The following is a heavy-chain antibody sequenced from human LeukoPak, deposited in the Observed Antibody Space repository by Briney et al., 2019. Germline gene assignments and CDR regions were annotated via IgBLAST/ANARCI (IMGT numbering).Heavy chain of an antibody. V-gene: IGHV3-43D*03. CDR3: AKDARIAQTDMYYFDY. Sequence: GGSLRLSCAASGFTFDDYAMHWVRQAPGKGLQWVSLISWDGGSTYYADSMMGRFTISRDNSKNSLYLQMNSLRAEDTALYYCAKDARIAQTDMYYFDYWGQGTLVTVSS. CDR1: GFTFDDYA. D-gene: IGHD6-13*01. CDR2: ISWDGGST. J-gene: IGHJ4*02.